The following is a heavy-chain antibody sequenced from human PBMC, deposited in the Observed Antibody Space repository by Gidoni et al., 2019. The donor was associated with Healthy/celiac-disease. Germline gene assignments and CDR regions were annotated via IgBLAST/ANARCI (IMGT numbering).Heavy chain of an antibody. CDR3: ARDRGPYYYYGMDV. Sequence: EVQLVDSAGGWVHPGVSQRHSCADPALQFSSYWMSWVRQALWKGLEWVVNLKQDGSEKYYVDVVKGRFTISRDNANNSLYLQMNSLRAEDTAVYYCARDRGPYYYYGMDVWGQVTTVTVSS. CDR1: ALQFSSYW. CDR2: LKQDGSEK. J-gene: IGHJ6*02. D-gene: IGHD3-16*01. V-gene: IGHV3-7*03.